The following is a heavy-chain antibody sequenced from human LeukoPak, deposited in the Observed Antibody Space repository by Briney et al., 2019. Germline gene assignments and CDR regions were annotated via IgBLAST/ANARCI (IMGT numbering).Heavy chain of an antibody. CDR1: GFTFSDYY. J-gene: IGHJ4*02. CDR2: IYSGGST. CDR3: ARYYYGSGSYYNDY. V-gene: IGHV3-53*01. Sequence: GGSLRLSCAASGFTFSDYYMSWVRQAPGKGLEWVSVIYSGGSTYYADSVKGRFTISRDNSKNTLYLQMNSLRAEDTAVYYCARYYYGSGSYYNDYWGQGTLVTVSS. D-gene: IGHD3-10*01.